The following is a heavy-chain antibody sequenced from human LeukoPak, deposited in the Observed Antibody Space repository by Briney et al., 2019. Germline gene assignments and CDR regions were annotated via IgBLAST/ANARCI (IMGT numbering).Heavy chain of an antibody. Sequence: SETLSLTCTVSGGSISSSSYYWGLIRQPPGKGLEWIGSIYYSGSAYYNPFLKSRVIISVDTSKNQFSLKVSSVTAADTAVYYCARRAGTGTDAFDIWGQGTMVTVSS. CDR3: ARRAGTGTDAFDI. CDR1: GGSISSSSYY. CDR2: IYYSGSA. V-gene: IGHV4-39*01. D-gene: IGHD1-7*01. J-gene: IGHJ3*02.